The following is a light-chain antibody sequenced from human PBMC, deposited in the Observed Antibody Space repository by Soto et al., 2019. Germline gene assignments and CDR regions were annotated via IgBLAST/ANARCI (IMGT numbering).Light chain of an antibody. J-gene: IGKJ4*01. CDR3: QQLNSYPLT. V-gene: IGKV1-9*01. CDR2: AAS. CDR1: QGISSS. Sequence: DIQLTQSPSFLSASVGDRVTITCRASQGISSSLAWYQQKPGKAPKLLIYAASTLQSGVPSRFSGSGSGTEFTLTISSLQPEDFATYDCQQLNSYPLTFGGGTEVEIK.